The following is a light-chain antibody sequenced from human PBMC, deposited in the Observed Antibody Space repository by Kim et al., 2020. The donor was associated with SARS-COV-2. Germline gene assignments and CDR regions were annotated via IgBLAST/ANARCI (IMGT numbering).Light chain of an antibody. J-gene: IGKJ4*01. V-gene: IGKV3-11*01. CDR2: DAA. Sequence: TGEGATLSCRASHSGGSSLAWYQQTRRQAPRRLIYDAAIRAAGSTDRFSGSGSGTDYTPTISGLEPEDFAVYYRQQHNKWPPAPSFGGGTKVDIK. CDR3: QQHNKWPPAPS. CDR1: HSGGSS.